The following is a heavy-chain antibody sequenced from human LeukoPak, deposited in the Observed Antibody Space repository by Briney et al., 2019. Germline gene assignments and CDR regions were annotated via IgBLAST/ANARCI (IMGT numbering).Heavy chain of an antibody. D-gene: IGHD3-10*01. Sequence: GGSLRLSCAAPGFTVDTVYMSWVRQAPGKGLEWVSIIYSTGNTYNSDSVKDRFTISRDNSKNTLYLQMNSLRGEDTAVYYCARGVLRGVYDYWGQGTLVTVSS. CDR2: IYSTGNT. CDR1: GFTVDTVY. V-gene: IGHV3-66*01. CDR3: ARGVLRGVYDY. J-gene: IGHJ4*02.